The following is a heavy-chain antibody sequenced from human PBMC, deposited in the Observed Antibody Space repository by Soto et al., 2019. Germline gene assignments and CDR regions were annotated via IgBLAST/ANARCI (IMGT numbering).Heavy chain of an antibody. CDR1: GFTFSGYA. J-gene: IGHJ4*02. D-gene: IGHD5-18*01. Sequence: PGGSLRLSCSASGFTFSGYAMHWVRQAPGKGLEYVSAISSNGGSTYYADSVKGRFTISRDNSKNTLYLQMSSLRAEDTAVYYCVKVRPPDTAMAHYHYWGQGTLVTVSS. CDR3: VKVRPPDTAMAHYHY. V-gene: IGHV3-64D*06. CDR2: ISSNGGST.